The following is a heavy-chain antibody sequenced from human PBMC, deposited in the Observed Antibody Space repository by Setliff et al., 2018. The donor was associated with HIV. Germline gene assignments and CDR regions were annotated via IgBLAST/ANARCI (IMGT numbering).Heavy chain of an antibody. CDR2: IYTSGST. CDR1: GGSISSYY. V-gene: IGHV4-4*07. D-gene: IGHD2-2*01. CDR3: ARSLIVPAALGDYFDY. J-gene: IGHJ4*02. Sequence: KTSETLSLTCTVSGGSISSYYWGWIRQPAGKGLEWIGRIYTSGSTNYNPSLKSRVTMSVDTSKNQFSLKLSSVTAADTAVYYCARSLIVPAALGDYFDYWGQGTLVTVSS.